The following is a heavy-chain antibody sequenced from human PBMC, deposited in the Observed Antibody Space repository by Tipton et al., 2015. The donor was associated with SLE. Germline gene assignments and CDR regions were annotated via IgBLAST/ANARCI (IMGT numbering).Heavy chain of an antibody. D-gene: IGHD3-10*01. Sequence: QLVQSGAEVKKPGSSVKVSCEASADTFSSYAISWVRQAPGQGLEWMGGIHAVFGTAGYAPRFQGRVTITSVEATNTVYLELRSLRSEDTALYYCARTYYYGSGSYHYNYYYMDVWGKGTTVTVSS. V-gene: IGHV1-69*01. J-gene: IGHJ6*03. CDR1: ADTFSSYA. CDR3: ARTYYYGSGSYHYNYYYMDV. CDR2: IHAVFGTA.